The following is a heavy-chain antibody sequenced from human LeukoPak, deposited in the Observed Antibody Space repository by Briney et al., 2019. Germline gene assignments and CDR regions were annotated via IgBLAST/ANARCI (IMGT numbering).Heavy chain of an antibody. D-gene: IGHD1-26*01. CDR1: GYTFTSYD. J-gene: IGHJ5*02. V-gene: IGHV1-18*01. CDR3: ARDPISGSYHRGWFDP. Sequence: ASVKVSCKASGYTFTSYDINWVRQAPGQGLEWMGWISAYNGNTNYAQKLQGRVTMTTDTSTSTAYMELRSLRSDDTAVYYCARDPISGSYHRGWFDPWGQGTLVTVSS. CDR2: ISAYNGNT.